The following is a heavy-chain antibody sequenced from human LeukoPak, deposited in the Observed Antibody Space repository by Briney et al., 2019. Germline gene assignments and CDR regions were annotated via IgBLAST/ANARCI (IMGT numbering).Heavy chain of an antibody. CDR2: IRSKAYGGTT. J-gene: IGHJ4*02. D-gene: IGHD6-19*01. CDR3: ARVPRSGGSIDY. Sequence: GGSLRLSCTASGFTFGDYAMSWFRQAPGKGLEWVGFIRSKAYGGTTEYAASVKGRFTISRDNAKNSLYVQMNNLKAEDTAVYYCARVPRSGGSIDYWGQGTLVTVSS. V-gene: IGHV3-49*03. CDR1: GFTFGDYA.